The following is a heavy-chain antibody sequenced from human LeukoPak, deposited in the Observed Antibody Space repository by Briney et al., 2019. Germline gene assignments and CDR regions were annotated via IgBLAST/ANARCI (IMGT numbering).Heavy chain of an antibody. CDR3: ARRRAYYYARRESRNAFDI. CDR1: GGSFSGYY. D-gene: IGHD3-10*02. CDR2: INHSGST. Sequence: SETLSLTCAVYGGSFSGYYWSWIRQPPGKGLEWIGEINHSGSTNYNPSLKSRVTISVDTSKNQFSLKLSSVTAADTAVYYCARRRAYYYARRESRNAFDIWGQGTMVTVSS. V-gene: IGHV4-34*01. J-gene: IGHJ3*02.